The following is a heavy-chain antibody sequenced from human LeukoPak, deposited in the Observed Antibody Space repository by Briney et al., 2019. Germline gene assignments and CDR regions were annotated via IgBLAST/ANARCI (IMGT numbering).Heavy chain of an antibody. CDR2: ISSSSSYI. V-gene: IGHV3-21*01. Sequence: GGSLRLSCAASGLTFSSYSMNWVRQAPGKGLEWVSSISSSSSYIYYADSVKGRFTISRDNAKNSLYLQMNSLRAEDTAVYYCARGTDCGGDCADIWGQGTMVTVSS. CDR3: ARGTDCGGDCADI. CDR1: GLTFSSYS. D-gene: IGHD2-21*01. J-gene: IGHJ3*02.